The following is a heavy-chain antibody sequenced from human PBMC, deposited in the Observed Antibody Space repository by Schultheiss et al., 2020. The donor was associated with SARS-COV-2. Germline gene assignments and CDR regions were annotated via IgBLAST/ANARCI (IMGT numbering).Heavy chain of an antibody. J-gene: IGHJ6*02. CDR3: ARIAVAGDYYYYGMDV. D-gene: IGHD6-19*01. CDR1: GGSFSGYY. Sequence: SETLSLTGAVYGGSFSGYYWSWIRQPPGKGLEWIGEINHSGSTNYNPSLKSRVTISVDTSKNQFSLKLSSVTAADTAVYYCARIAVAGDYYYYGMDVWGQGTTVTVSS. CDR2: INHSGST. V-gene: IGHV4-34*01.